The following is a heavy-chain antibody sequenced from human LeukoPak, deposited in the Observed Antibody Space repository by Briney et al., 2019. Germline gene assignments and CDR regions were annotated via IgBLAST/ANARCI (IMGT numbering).Heavy chain of an antibody. CDR3: ARGLPEGTLGAVDI. J-gene: IGHJ3*02. CDR2: IYDSGST. V-gene: IGHV4-31*03. CDR1: GGSISRGDYY. D-gene: IGHD1-1*01. Sequence: PSETLSLTCSVSGGSISRGDYYWSWIRQHPGKGLEWIGYIYDSGSTSYTPSLKSRVTISVDTSKNHFSLKRSSVTAADTAVYYCARGLPEGTLGAVDIWGQGTMVAVSS.